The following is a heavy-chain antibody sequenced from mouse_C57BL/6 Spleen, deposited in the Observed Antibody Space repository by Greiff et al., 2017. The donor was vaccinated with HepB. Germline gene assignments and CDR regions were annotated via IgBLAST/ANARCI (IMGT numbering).Heavy chain of an antibody. CDR2: ISSGGSYT. Sequence: EVQGVESGGDLVKPGGSLKLSCAASGFTFSSYGMSWVRQTPDKRLEWVATISSGGSYTYYPDSVKGRFTISRDNAKNTLYLQMSSLKSEDTAMYYCARQGDYWGQRTSVTVSS. V-gene: IGHV5-6*01. CDR3: ARQGDY. J-gene: IGHJ4*01. CDR1: GFTFSSYG.